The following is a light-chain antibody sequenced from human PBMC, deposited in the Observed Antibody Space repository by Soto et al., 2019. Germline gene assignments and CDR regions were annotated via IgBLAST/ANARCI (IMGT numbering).Light chain of an antibody. CDR2: DVS. CDR1: SSDVGGYNY. Sequence: QSALTQPASVSGSPGQSITISCTGTSSDVGGYNYVSWYQQHTGKAPKVMIYDVSNRPSGVSNRFSGSKSGNTASLIISGLQAEDEADYYCSSYTSSSTPYVFGTGTKLTVL. J-gene: IGLJ1*01. CDR3: SSYTSSSTPYV. V-gene: IGLV2-14*01.